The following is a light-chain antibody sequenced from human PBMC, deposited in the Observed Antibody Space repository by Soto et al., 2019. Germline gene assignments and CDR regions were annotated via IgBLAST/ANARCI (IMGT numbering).Light chain of an antibody. V-gene: IGKV3-20*01. CDR3: QQYDRSPFT. Sequence: EIVLTQSPGTLSLSPGESATLSCRASQSVNNYLAWYQQKPGQAPRLLIYGASNMATGIPDRFSGSGSGTDFTLTISRLEPEDFAVFYCQQYDRSPFTFGPGTKVDIK. J-gene: IGKJ3*01. CDR1: QSVNNY. CDR2: GAS.